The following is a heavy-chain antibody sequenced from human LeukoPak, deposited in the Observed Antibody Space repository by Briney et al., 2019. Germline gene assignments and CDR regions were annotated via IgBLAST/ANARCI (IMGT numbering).Heavy chain of an antibody. Sequence: GGSLRLSCAASGFTFSSYSMNWVRQAPGKGLEWVSSISSSSYIYYADSVKGRFTISRDNAKNSLYLQMNSLRAEDTAVYYCARDFALEPKVVEPSEMATINDYWGQGTLVTVSS. J-gene: IGHJ4*02. CDR2: ISSSSYI. CDR1: GFTFSSYS. CDR3: ARDFALEPKVVEPSEMATINDY. D-gene: IGHD5-24*01. V-gene: IGHV3-21*01.